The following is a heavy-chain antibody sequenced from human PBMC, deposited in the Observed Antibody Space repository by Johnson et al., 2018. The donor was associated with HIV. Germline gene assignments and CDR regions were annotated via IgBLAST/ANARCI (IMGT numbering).Heavy chain of an antibody. D-gene: IGHD5-18*01. V-gene: IGHV3-33*06. CDR2: IWYDGSNK. Sequence: VQLVESGGGVVQPGRSLRLSCAASGFTFSSYGMHWVRQAPGKGLEWVAVIWYDGSNKYYADSVKGRFTISRDNSKNTLYLQMNSLRAEDTAVYYCAKVINPSRVDTAMVTVLDAFDIWGQGTMVTVSS. CDR1: GFTFSSYG. J-gene: IGHJ3*02. CDR3: AKVINPSRVDTAMVTVLDAFDI.